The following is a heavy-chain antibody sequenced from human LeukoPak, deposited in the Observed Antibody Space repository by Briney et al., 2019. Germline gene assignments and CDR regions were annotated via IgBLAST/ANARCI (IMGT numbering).Heavy chain of an antibody. CDR3: ARDKRHRYGKYFDP. J-gene: IGHJ4*02. V-gene: IGHV4-59*12. CDR1: GDTLSTYY. CDR2: ISLGNT. Sequence: PSETLSLTCSLSGDTLSTYYWNWIRQTPGRGLEWIGHISLGNTEYNPSLKSRVTISVDTSKNEFYLRLTSVTAADTALYFCARDKRHRYGKYFDPWSQGTLVSVSS. D-gene: IGHD3-16*01.